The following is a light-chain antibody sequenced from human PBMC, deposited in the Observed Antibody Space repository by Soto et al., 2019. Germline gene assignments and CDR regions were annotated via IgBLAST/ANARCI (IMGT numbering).Light chain of an antibody. J-gene: IGLJ2*01. V-gene: IGLV3-21*02. CDR3: QVWDPTNPVI. CDR1: NTEIKS. Sequence: SYELTQPHSVSVAPGQTARITCGGNNTEIKSVHWYQQKPGQAPVLVVYDDGDRTTGIPERFSGSKSGNTATLTTSRVEDGDEADYYCQVWDPTNPVIFGGGTKLTVL. CDR2: DDG.